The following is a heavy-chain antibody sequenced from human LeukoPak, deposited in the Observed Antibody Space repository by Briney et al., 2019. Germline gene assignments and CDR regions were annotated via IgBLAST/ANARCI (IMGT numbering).Heavy chain of an antibody. V-gene: IGHV3-7*01. D-gene: IGHD6-6*01. CDR2: MNQEGSEK. J-gene: IGHJ4*02. Sequence: PSETLSLTCTVSGGSVSSNNFYWSWVRQPPGKGLEWVANMNQEGSEKEYVDSVKGRFTISRDNAKNSLYLQMDSLRAEDTAVYYCASLGRSSGRDYWGQGTLVTVSS. CDR1: GGSVSSNN. CDR3: ASLGRSSGRDY.